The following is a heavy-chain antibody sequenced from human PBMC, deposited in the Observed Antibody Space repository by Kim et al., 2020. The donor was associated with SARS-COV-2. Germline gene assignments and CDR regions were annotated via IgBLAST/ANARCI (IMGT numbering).Heavy chain of an antibody. Sequence: GGSLRLSCAASGCTFSRNAMNWVRQAPGKGLEWVSGIGGDGKTYYADSVKGRFTISRDNSKNTLYLEMSSLGAADTALYYCAKDIWGFSVNDYWGQGT. CDR1: GCTFSRNA. CDR2: IGGDGKT. CDR3: AKDIWGFSVNDY. J-gene: IGHJ4*02. D-gene: IGHD3-16*01. V-gene: IGHV3-23*01.